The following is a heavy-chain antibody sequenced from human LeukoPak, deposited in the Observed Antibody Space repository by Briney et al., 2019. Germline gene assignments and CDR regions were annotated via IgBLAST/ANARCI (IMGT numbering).Heavy chain of an antibody. CDR2: ISYDGSNK. Sequence: QPGRSLRLSCAASGFTFSSYAMYWVRQAPGKGLEWVAVISYDGSNKYYADSVKGRFTISRDNSKNTLYLQMNSLRAEDTAVYYCAKNDGYNYWYFDYWGRGTLVTVSS. J-gene: IGHJ4*02. D-gene: IGHD5-24*01. CDR3: AKNDGYNYWYFDY. V-gene: IGHV3-30-3*02. CDR1: GFTFSSYA.